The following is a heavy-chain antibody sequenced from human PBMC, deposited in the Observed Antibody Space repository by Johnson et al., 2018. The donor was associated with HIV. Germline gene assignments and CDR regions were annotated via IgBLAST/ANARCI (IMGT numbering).Heavy chain of an antibody. Sequence: VQLVESGGGLVQPGGSLRLSCAASGFTFSSYAMSWVRQAPGKGLEWVSRIHGDGSRTSYADSVKGRFTIARDNAKNTLYLQMQSLRAEDTAVYYCARTSCSGARCLGYDPFDVWGQGTMVTVSS. J-gene: IGHJ3*01. CDR2: IHGDGSRT. CDR3: ARTSCSGARCLGYDPFDV. V-gene: IGHV3-74*02. CDR1: GFTFSSYA. D-gene: IGHD2-15*01.